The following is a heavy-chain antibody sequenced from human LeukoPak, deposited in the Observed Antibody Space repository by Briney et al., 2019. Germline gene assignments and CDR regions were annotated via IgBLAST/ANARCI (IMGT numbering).Heavy chain of an antibody. CDR1: GGSLSSYY. J-gene: IGHJ4*02. Sequence: SETLSLTCTVSGGSLSSYYWSWIRQPPGKGLEWIGYIYYSGSTYYNPSLKSRVTISVDTSKNQFSLKLSSVTAADTAVYYCARQSYSGYDWSEKPFDYWGQGTLVTVSS. V-gene: IGHV4-59*08. CDR3: ARQSYSGYDWSEKPFDY. CDR2: IYYSGST. D-gene: IGHD5-12*01.